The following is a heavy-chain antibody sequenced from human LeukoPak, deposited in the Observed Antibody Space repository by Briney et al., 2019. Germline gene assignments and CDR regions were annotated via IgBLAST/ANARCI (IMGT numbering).Heavy chain of an antibody. CDR1: GFTFSSYW. V-gene: IGHV3-7*01. J-gene: IGHJ4*02. Sequence: GGSLRLSCAASGFTFSSYWMTWVRQAPGKGLEWVADIKQDGSEKNYLDSVKGRFTISRDNAKNSLYLQMNSLRAEDTAVYYCARGWDLLTYWGQGTLVTVSS. CDR2: IKQDGSEK. D-gene: IGHD1-26*01. CDR3: ARGWDLLTY.